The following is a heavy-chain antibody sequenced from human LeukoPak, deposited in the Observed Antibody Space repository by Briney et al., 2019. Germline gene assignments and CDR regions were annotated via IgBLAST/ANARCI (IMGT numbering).Heavy chain of an antibody. Sequence: GASVKVSCKASGYTFTSYDINWVRQATGQGLEWMGWMNPNSGNTGYAQKFQGRVTMTRNTSISTAYMELSSLRSEDTAVYYCATDLGFKQWLVLSFDYWGQGTLVTVSS. J-gene: IGHJ4*02. CDR3: ATDLGFKQWLVLSFDY. V-gene: IGHV1-8*01. D-gene: IGHD6-19*01. CDR1: GYTFTSYD. CDR2: MNPNSGNT.